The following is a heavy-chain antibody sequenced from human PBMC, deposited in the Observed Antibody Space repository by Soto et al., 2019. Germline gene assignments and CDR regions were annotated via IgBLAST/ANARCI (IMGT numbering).Heavy chain of an antibody. Sequence: EVQLLESGGGLIHPGGSLRLSCTSSGFTLADYAVSWVRQAPGKGLEWVSTVSASGQSAYTADSVRGRLTISRDKSKKTVFLQMNNLRAEDTAVYYCAKGRYFDSSGGCANYWGLGTLVTVSS. V-gene: IGHV3-23*01. CDR2: VSASGQSA. CDR3: AKGRYFDSSGGCANY. J-gene: IGHJ4*02. D-gene: IGHD3-22*01. CDR1: GFTLADYA.